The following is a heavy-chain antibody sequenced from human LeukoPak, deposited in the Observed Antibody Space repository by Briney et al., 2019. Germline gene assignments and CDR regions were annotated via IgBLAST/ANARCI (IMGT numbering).Heavy chain of an antibody. CDR2: INLHSGVT. V-gene: IGHV1-2*02. J-gene: IGHJ4*02. Sequence: GASVKVSCKASGYTFTGYYIHWVRQAPGQGLEWMGWINLHSGVTNYAQNFQGRVTMTRDTSISTAYMELTSLRSDDTAIYYCARERDEFDYWGQGTLVTVSS. CDR3: ARERDEFDY. CDR1: GYTFTGYY.